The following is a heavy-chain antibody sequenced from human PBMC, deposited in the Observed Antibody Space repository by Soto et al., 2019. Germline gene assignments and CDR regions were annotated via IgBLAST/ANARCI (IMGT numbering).Heavy chain of an antibody. D-gene: IGHD3-10*01. Sequence: LSLTCAVSGGSISSGGYSWSWIRQPPGKGLEWIGYIYHSGSTYYNPSLKSRVTISVDRSKNQFSLKLSSATAADTAVYYCARGNSTMVRGVIVPYFDYWGQGTLVTVSS. J-gene: IGHJ4*02. V-gene: IGHV4-30-2*01. CDR2: IYHSGST. CDR3: ARGNSTMVRGVIVPYFDY. CDR1: GGSISSGGYS.